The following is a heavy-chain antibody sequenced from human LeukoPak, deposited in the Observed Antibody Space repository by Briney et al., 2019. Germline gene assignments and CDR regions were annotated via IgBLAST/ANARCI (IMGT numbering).Heavy chain of an antibody. CDR3: ARQLRQGEYYMDV. D-gene: IGHD3-16*01. V-gene: IGHV3-11*01. CDR1: GFTFSDYD. CDR2: ISSSGSTI. J-gene: IGHJ6*03. Sequence: GGSLRLSCAASGFTFSDYDMSWIRQAPGKGLEWVSYISSSGSTIYYADSVKGRFTISRDNAKKSLYLQMNSLRAEETAVYYCARQLRQGEYYMDVWGKGTTVTVSS.